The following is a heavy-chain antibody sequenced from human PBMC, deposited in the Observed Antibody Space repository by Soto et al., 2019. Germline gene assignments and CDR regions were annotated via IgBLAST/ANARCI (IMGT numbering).Heavy chain of an antibody. CDR1: GFTFSSYG. CDR3: AKDGQVGYDLWIAPRAQLYWYVAL. J-gene: IGHJ2*01. D-gene: IGHD3-3*01. CDR2: ISYDGSNK. Sequence: QVQLVESGGGVVQPGRSLRLSCAASGFTFSSYGMHWVRQAPGKGLEWVAVISYDGSNKYYADSVKGRFTISRDYSKNTLYLKMNRLRAEDTAVYDCAKDGQVGYDLWIAPRAQLYWYVALWGRGTLVTVSS. V-gene: IGHV3-30*18.